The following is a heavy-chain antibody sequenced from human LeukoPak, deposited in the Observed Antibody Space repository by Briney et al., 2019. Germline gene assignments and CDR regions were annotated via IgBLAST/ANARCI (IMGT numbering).Heavy chain of an antibody. Sequence: ASVKVSCKASGHTFTYYYMHWVRQAPGQGLEWMGIINPSGGSTSYAQKFQGRVTMTRDTSTSTVYMELSSLRSEDTAVYYCARKAGGSYRLDYWGQGTLVTVSS. D-gene: IGHD1-26*01. J-gene: IGHJ4*02. CDR2: INPSGGST. CDR3: ARKAGGSYRLDY. CDR1: GHTFTYYY. V-gene: IGHV1-46*01.